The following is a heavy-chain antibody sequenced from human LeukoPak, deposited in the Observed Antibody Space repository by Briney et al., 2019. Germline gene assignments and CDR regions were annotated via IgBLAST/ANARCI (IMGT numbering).Heavy chain of an antibody. CDR3: ARVASYYDSSGYYDY. CDR1: GFTFSSYS. V-gene: IGHV3-21*01. J-gene: IGHJ4*02. CDR2: ISSSSSYI. Sequence: GGSLRLSCAASGFTFSSYSMNWVRQAPGEGLEWVSSISSSSSYIYYADSVKGRFTISRDNAKNSLYLQMNSLRAEDTAVYYCARVASYYDSSGYYDYWGQGTLVTVSS. D-gene: IGHD3-22*01.